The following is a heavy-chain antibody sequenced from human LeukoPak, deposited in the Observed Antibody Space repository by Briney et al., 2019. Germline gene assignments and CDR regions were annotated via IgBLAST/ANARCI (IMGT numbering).Heavy chain of an antibody. CDR1: GGSISSGGYS. Sequence: PSETLSLTCAVSGGSISSGGYSWSWIRQPPGKGLEWIGYIYHSGSTYYNPSLKSRVTISVDRSKNQFSLKLSSVTAADTAVYYCARSHCSSTSCRDAFDIWGQGTMVTVSS. CDR2: IYHSGST. D-gene: IGHD2-2*01. J-gene: IGHJ3*02. CDR3: ARSHCSSTSCRDAFDI. V-gene: IGHV4-30-2*01.